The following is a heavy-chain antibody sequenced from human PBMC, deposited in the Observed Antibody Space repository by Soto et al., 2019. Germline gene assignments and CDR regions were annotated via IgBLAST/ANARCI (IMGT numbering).Heavy chain of an antibody. CDR2: IDSRAATI. Sequence: GXSLRLSGAASGFTFSIHGMNWAVQAPGMGLEWVAHIDSRAATISYADSVRRRFTISRDAAKNSLYLQMSRLRAEDPAIYYCARAPDGIEAFDHWALGTLVTVSS. D-gene: IGHD6-13*01. J-gene: IGHJ5*02. CDR3: ARAPDGIEAFDH. V-gene: IGHV3-48*04. CDR1: GFTFSIHG.